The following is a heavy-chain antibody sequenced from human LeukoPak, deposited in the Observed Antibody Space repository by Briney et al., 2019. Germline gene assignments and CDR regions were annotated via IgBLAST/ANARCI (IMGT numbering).Heavy chain of an antibody. CDR3: ARHLGVELIPAYFDY. CDR2: IYYSGST. CDR1: GGSISSSSSY. D-gene: IGHD3-22*01. J-gene: IGHJ4*02. Sequence: SETLSVTCTVSGGSISSSSSYWGWIRQPPGKGLEWIGTIYYSGSTYYNPSLKSRVTISVDTSKNQFSLRLSSVTAADTAVYYCARHLGVELIPAYFDYWGQGILVTVSS. V-gene: IGHV4-39*01.